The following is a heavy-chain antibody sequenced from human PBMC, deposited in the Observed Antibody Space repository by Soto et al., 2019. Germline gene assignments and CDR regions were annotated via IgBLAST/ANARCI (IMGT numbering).Heavy chain of an antibody. CDR3: AREPFIDSDTSDRDY. D-gene: IGHD3-22*01. CDR1: GYSFTNYY. J-gene: IGHJ4*02. V-gene: IGHV1-46*01. CDR2: INPNGGST. Sequence: QVQLVQSGAEVKEPGASVKVSCKASGYSFTNYYIHWVRQAPGQGHEWMGIINPNGGSTTYAQKFQGRVTMTRDTSTTTVYVELSSLRSEDTAVYYCAREPFIDSDTSDRDYWGQGTLVTVSS.